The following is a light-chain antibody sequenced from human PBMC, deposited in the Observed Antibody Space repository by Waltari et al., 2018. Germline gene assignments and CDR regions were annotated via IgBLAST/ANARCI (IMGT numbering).Light chain of an antibody. CDR3: QPNYDTPRT. V-gene: IGKV1-39*01. Sequence: QMTQSPSSLSASVGDRVNITCRASQNIDYLSWYQHKPGEAPKLLIYETSTLQSGVPTRFSGSKFGTTFILTISSLQPEDFATYFCQPNYDTPRTFGQGTKVDIK. J-gene: IGKJ2*02. CDR2: ETS. CDR1: QNIDY.